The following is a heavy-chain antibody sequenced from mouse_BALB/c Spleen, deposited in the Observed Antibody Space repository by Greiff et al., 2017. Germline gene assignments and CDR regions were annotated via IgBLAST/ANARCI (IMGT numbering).Heavy chain of an antibody. CDR3: TGIYYGYDRFAY. Sequence: EVQLQQSGTVLARPGASVKMSCTASGYSFTSYWMHWVKQRPGQGLEWIGAIYPGNSDTSYNQKVKGKAKLTAVTSASTAYMELSSLTNEDSAVYYCTGIYYGYDRFAYWGQGTLVTVSA. V-gene: IGHV1-5*01. CDR2: IYPGNSDT. CDR1: GYSFTSYW. J-gene: IGHJ3*01. D-gene: IGHD2-2*01.